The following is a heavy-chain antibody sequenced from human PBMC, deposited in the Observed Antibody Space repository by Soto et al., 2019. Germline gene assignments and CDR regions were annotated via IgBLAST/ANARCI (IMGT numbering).Heavy chain of an antibody. CDR2: INSGGST. Sequence: RWLHPTPGKGLTWVSVINSGGSTYYADSVKGRFTISRDNSKNTRYLQMNSLRAEDTAVYYCASVKDATKWEKYYYYGTDVWGQGTTVPVSS. D-gene: IGHD1-26*01. J-gene: IGHJ6*01. V-gene: IGHV3-53*01. CDR3: ASVKDATKWEKYYYYGTDV.